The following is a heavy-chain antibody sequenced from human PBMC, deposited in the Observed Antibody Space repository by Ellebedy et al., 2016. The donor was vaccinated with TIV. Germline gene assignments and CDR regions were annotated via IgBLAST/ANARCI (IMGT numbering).Heavy chain of an antibody. CDR3: ARRGVYYDSSGYYFTDWYFDL. D-gene: IGHD3-22*01. V-gene: IGHV5-10-1*04. J-gene: IGHJ2*01. CDR2: IDPSDSYT. Sequence: GESLKISCKGSGYSFTSYWISWVRQMPGKGLEWMGRIDPSDSYTNYSPSFQGQVTISADKSISTAYLQWSSPKASDTAMYYCARRGVYYDSSGYYFTDWYFDLWGRGTLVTVSS. CDR1: GYSFTSYW.